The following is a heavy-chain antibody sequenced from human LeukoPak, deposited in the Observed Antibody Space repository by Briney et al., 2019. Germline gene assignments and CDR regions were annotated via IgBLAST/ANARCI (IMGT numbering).Heavy chain of an antibody. CDR1: GGSSSGYY. Sequence: ASETLSLTCAVYGGSSSGYYWSWIRQPPGKGLEWIGEINHSGSTNYNPSLKSRVTISVDTSKNQFSLKLSSVTAADTAVYYCARGGQGYCSGGSCYNWFDPWGQGTLVTVSS. CDR2: INHSGST. CDR3: ARGGQGYCSGGSCYNWFDP. V-gene: IGHV4-34*01. D-gene: IGHD2-15*01. J-gene: IGHJ5*02.